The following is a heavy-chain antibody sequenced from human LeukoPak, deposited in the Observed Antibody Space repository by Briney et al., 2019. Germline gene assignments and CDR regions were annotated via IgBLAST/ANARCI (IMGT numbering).Heavy chain of an antibody. CDR3: ARARSSYGYGDAFDI. V-gene: IGHV3-30*04. CDR1: GFTFRTYS. CDR2: ISYDGSSK. Sequence: GGSLRLPCAACGFTFRTYSMHWVRQAPGKGLAWVADISYDGSSKYYADSVKGRFTISRDNSKNTLYLQMNSLRAEDTAVYYCARARSSYGYGDAFDIWGQGTMVTVSS. D-gene: IGHD5-18*01. J-gene: IGHJ3*02.